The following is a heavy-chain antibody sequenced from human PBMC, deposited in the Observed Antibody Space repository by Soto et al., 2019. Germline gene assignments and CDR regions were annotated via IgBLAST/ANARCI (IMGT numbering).Heavy chain of an antibody. D-gene: IGHD3-3*01. V-gene: IGHV1-18*01. CDR1: GYTFTSYG. J-gene: IGHJ6*03. CDR2: ISAYNGNT. CDR3: ARAATILRFWEWLNPNLDFYCMDV. Sequence: ASVKVSCKASGYTFTSYGISWVRQAPGQGLEWMGWISAYNGNTNYAQKLQGRVTMTTDTSTSTAYMELRSLRSDDTAVYYCARAATILRFWEWLNPNLDFYCMDVWGKGTTVTDSS.